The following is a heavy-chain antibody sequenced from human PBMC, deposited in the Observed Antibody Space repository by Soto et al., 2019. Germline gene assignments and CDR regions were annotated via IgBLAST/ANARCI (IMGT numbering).Heavy chain of an antibody. D-gene: IGHD2-2*01. V-gene: IGHV1-69*01. J-gene: IGHJ5*02. CDR3: ARGPILPGATSWLDP. Sequence: QVQRVQSGAEVKTPGSSVEVSCKASGGIFSSFSITWVRQVPGHGLEWMGGIIPMTGTPNYAEKFQGRLTLTADGSTRTAYLVLSSLKSEDTAVYYCARGPILPGATSWLDPWGQGTVVIVSS. CDR1: GGIFSSFS. CDR2: IIPMTGTP.